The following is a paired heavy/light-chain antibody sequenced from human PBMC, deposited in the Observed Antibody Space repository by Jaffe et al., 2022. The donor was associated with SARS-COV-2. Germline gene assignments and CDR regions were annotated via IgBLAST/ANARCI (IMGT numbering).Light chain of an antibody. V-gene: IGKV1-39*01. Sequence: DIQMTQSPSSLSASVGDRVTITCRASQTISTYLNWYQQKPGKAPNLLISTTSSLQSGVPSRFSGSGSGTDFTLTISSLQPEDFATYYCQQSFKTPWTFGQGTKVEIK. CDR3: QQSFKTPWT. J-gene: IGKJ1*01. CDR2: TTS. CDR1: QTISTY.
Heavy chain of an antibody. CDR3: ARDRGHFDP. J-gene: IGHJ5*02. Sequence: QVQLQESGPGLVKPSETLSLTCAVSGGSISGYYWSWIRQPAGKGLEVIGRIYTSGSTNYNPSLKSRVTMSVDTSKNQFSLRLSSVTAADTAVYYCARDRGHFDPWGQGTLVTVSS. D-gene: IGHD3-10*01. CDR1: GGSISGYY. V-gene: IGHV4-4*07. CDR2: IYTSGST.